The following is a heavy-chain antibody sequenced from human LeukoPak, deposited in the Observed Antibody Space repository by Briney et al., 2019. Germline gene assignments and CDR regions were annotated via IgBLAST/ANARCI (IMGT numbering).Heavy chain of an antibody. CDR1: GYTFTSYG. D-gene: IGHD2-15*01. CDR2: ISAYNGNT. J-gene: IGHJ4*02. CDR3: ARDLGIVVVVSFDY. Sequence: ASVKVSCKASGYTFTSYGISWVRQAPGQGLEWMGWISAYNGNTNYEQKLQGRVTMTTDTSTSTAYMELRSLRSDDTAVYYCARDLGIVVVVSFDYWGQGTLVTVSS. V-gene: IGHV1-18*01.